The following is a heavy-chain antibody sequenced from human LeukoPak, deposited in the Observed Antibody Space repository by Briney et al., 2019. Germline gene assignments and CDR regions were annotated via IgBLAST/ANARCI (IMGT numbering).Heavy chain of an antibody. CDR2: MNPNSGDT. V-gene: IGHV1-8*03. D-gene: IGHD2-8*01. Sequence: ASVKVSCKASGYTFTSLDINWVRQATGQGLEWMGWMNPNSGDTAYAQNFQGRVTISRTISQSTAYMELSSLRSEDTAVYYCASANYQHWGQGTLVTVSS. CDR3: ASANYQH. CDR1: GYTFTSLD. J-gene: IGHJ1*01.